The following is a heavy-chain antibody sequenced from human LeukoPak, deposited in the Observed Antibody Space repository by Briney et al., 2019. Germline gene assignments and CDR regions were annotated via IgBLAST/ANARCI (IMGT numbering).Heavy chain of an antibody. Sequence: ASVKVSCKASGYTFTGYYMHWVRQAPGQGLEWMGWINPNSGGTNYAQKFQGRVTMTRDTSISTAYMELSRLRSDDTAVYYCARGYYGSGSHYGYYYYMDVWGKGTTVTVSS. CDR3: ARGYYGSGSHYGYYYYMDV. V-gene: IGHV1-2*02. CDR2: INPNSGGT. J-gene: IGHJ6*03. CDR1: GYTFTGYY. D-gene: IGHD3-10*01.